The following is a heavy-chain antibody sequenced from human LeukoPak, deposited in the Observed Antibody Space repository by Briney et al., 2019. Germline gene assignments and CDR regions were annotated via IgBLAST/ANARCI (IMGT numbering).Heavy chain of an antibody. CDR1: GFTFSRAT. CDR2: ISSTSTYI. V-gene: IGHV3-21*01. J-gene: IGHJ3*02. CDR3: ASDDYGDYEDGFDI. Sequence: PGGSLRLSCVVSGFTFSRATMNWLRQAPGKGLEWVSSISSTSTYINYADSVKGRFTISRDNAKKSLYLHMNGLRGEDTAMYYCASDDYGDYEDGFDIWGQGTMVTVSS. D-gene: IGHD4-17*01.